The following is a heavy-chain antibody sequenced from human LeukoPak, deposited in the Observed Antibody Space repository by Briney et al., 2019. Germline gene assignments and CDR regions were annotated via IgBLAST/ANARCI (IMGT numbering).Heavy chain of an antibody. CDR1: GYTFTSYY. Sequence: ASVKVSCKASGYTFTSYYMHWVRQAPGQGLEWMGLINPTGGSTGYAQKFQGRVTMTRDMSTSTDYMELSRLRSDDTAVYYCARASDGGYYFDYWGQGTLVTVSS. V-gene: IGHV1-46*01. D-gene: IGHD3-10*01. CDR2: INPTGGST. CDR3: ARASDGGYYFDY. J-gene: IGHJ4*02.